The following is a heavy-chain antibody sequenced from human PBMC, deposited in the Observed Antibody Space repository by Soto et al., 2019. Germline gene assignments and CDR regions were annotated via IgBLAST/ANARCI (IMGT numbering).Heavy chain of an antibody. J-gene: IGHJ4*02. V-gene: IGHV3-23*01. CDR3: AKSTGYSSGWYWVY. CDR2: ISGSGGST. CDR1: GFTFSSYA. Sequence: GSLRLSCAASGFTFSSYAMSWVRQAPGKGLEWVSAISGSGGSTYYADSVKGRFTISRDNSKNTLYLQMNSLRAEDTAVYYCAKSTGYSSGWYWVYWGQGTLVTVSS. D-gene: IGHD6-19*01.